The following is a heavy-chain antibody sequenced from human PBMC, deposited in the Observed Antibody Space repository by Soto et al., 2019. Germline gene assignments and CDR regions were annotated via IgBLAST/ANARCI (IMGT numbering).Heavy chain of an antibody. CDR3: AREGGSYDSGGYLIRGAFDI. Sequence: SETLSLTCSVSGDSISRIDYYWTWIRQHPEKGLEWIGNIYFRGNTYYSPSLESRLTISVDASKNQFSLKLTSVTAADAAVYYCAREGGSYDSGGYLIRGAFDIWGQGTMVTVSS. J-gene: IGHJ3*02. V-gene: IGHV4-31*03. CDR2: IYFRGNT. D-gene: IGHD3-22*01. CDR1: GDSISRIDYY.